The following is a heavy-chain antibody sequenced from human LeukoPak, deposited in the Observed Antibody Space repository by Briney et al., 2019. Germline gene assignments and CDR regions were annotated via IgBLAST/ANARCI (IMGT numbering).Heavy chain of an antibody. J-gene: IGHJ5*02. CDR1: GGSISSYY. Sequence: SATLSLTCTVSGGSISSYYWSWIRQPPGKGLEWIGEINHSGSTNYNPSLKSRVTISVDTSKNQFSLKLSSVTAADTAVYYCARGRFYDFWSGYYYWFDPWGQGTLVTVSS. V-gene: IGHV4-34*01. D-gene: IGHD3-3*01. CDR2: INHSGST. CDR3: ARGRFYDFWSGYYYWFDP.